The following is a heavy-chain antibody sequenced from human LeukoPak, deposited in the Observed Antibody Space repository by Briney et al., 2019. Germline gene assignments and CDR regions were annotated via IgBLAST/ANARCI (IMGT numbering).Heavy chain of an antibody. Sequence: GGSLRLSCAASGFTLTTHTMNWVRQTPGEGLEGVSFISSSSSAIYYADSVKGRFTISRDNAKNSLFMQMNSLRAEDTAVYYCAREYSSSSGRAFDIWGQGTMVTVSS. CDR1: GFTLTTHT. CDR2: ISSSSSAI. CDR3: AREYSSSSGRAFDI. D-gene: IGHD6-6*01. J-gene: IGHJ3*02. V-gene: IGHV3-48*01.